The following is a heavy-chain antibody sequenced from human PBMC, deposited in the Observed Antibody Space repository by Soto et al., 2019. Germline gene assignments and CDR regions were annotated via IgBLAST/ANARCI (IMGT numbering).Heavy chain of an antibody. D-gene: IGHD3-22*01. CDR3: ASSREDDSSGHPTNY. J-gene: IGHJ4*02. CDR2: VSSGGVTI. Sequence: PGGSLRLSCAASGFTFSDYYMSWIRQAPGKGLEWVSYVSSGGVTIYYADSVKGRFTISRDNAKDSLYLQMNSLRAEDTGVYYCASSREDDSSGHPTNYWGQGTLVTVSS. CDR1: GFTFSDYY. V-gene: IGHV3-11*01.